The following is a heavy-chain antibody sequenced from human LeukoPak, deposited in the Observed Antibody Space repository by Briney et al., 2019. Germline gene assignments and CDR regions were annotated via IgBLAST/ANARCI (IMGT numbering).Heavy chain of an antibody. D-gene: IGHD2-2*01. CDR1: GFTFSSYA. J-gene: IGHJ6*04. Sequence: GGSLRLSCAASGFTFSSYAMSWVRQAPGKGLKWVSAISGSGGSTYYADSVKGRFTISRDNSKNTLYLQMNSLRAEDTAVYYCAKDTSYQLLYYYYYGMDVWGKGTTVTVSS. CDR2: ISGSGGST. CDR3: AKDTSYQLLYYYYYGMDV. V-gene: IGHV3-23*01.